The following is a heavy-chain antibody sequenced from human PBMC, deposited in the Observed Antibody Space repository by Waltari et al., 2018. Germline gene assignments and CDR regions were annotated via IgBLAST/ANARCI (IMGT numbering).Heavy chain of an antibody. CDR1: GGSISSYY. Sequence: QVQLQESGPGLVKPSETLSLTCTVSGGSISSYYWSWIRQPPGKGLEWIGYIYYSGSTNYNPSLKSRATISVDTSKNQFSLKLSSVTAADTAVYYCARDTTPSEAAGNYYYYGMDVWGQGTTVTVSS. D-gene: IGHD6-13*01. V-gene: IGHV4-59*01. CDR2: IYYSGST. CDR3: ARDTTPSEAAGNYYYYGMDV. J-gene: IGHJ6*02.